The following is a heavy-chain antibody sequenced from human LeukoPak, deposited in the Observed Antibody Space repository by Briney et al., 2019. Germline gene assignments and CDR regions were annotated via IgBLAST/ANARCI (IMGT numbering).Heavy chain of an antibody. CDR3: ARDSEYYDSSGYSDAFDI. CDR2: ISAYNGNT. J-gene: IGHJ3*02. V-gene: IGHV1-18*01. CDR1: GYTFTSYG. Sequence: ASVKVSCKASGYTFTSYGISWVRQAPGQGLEWIGWISAYNGNTNYAQKLQGRVTMTTDTSTSTAYMELRSLRSDDTAVYYCARDSEYYDSSGYSDAFDIWGQGTMVTVSS. D-gene: IGHD3-22*01.